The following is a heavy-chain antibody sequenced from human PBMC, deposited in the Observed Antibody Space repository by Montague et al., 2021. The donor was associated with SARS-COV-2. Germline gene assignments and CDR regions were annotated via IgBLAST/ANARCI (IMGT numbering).Heavy chain of an antibody. CDR1: GGSISSSSYY. CDR3: ASTVDYYAHFDS. D-gene: IGHD3-22*01. CDR2: NNYSGST. J-gene: IGHJ5*01. V-gene: IGHV4-39*01. Sequence: SETLSLTCTVSGGSISSSSYYWGWNRQPKGQGLEWIGSNNYSGSTNHNLNLKSRVTISVDTSKNQLSLNLSTVTAADTAVYYRASTVDYYAHFDSWGQGTLVSVSS.